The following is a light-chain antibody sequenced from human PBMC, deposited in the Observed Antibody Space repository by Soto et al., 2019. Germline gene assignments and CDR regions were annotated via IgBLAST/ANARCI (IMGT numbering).Light chain of an antibody. CDR1: SSDVGGYNS. V-gene: IGLV2-14*01. J-gene: IGLJ2*01. CDR3: SSYTSSSTVV. Sequence: QSALTQPASVSGSPGQSITISCTGTSSDVGGYNSVSRYQQHPGKAPKLMIYDVSNRPSGVSNRFSGSKSVNTASLTISGLQAEDEADYYCSSYTSSSTVVFGGGTQLTVL. CDR2: DVS.